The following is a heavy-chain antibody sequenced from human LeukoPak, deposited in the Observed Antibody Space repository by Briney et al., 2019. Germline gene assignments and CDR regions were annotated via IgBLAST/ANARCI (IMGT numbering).Heavy chain of an antibody. CDR1: GSTFSSYS. CDR3: ARESSGWHRAFDI. CDR2: ISSSSSYI. J-gene: IGHJ3*02. V-gene: IGHV3-21*01. Sequence: GGSLRLSCAASGSTFSSYSMNWVRQAPGKGLEWVSSISSSSSYIYYADSVKGRFTISRDNAKNSLYLRMNSLRAEDTAVYYCARESSGWHRAFDIWGQGTMVTVSS. D-gene: IGHD6-19*01.